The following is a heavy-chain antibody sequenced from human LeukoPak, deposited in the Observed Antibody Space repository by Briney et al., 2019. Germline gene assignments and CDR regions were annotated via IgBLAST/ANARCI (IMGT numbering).Heavy chain of an antibody. CDR2: IVVGSGNT. D-gene: IGHD3-3*01. J-gene: IGHJ3*02. Sequence: SVKVSCKASGFTFTSSAMQWVRQARGQRLEWIGWIVVGSGNTNYAQKFQERVTITRDMSTSTAYMELSSLRSEDTSVYYCAADSYYDFWSGPDAFDIWGQGTMVTVSS. V-gene: IGHV1-58*02. CDR1: GFTFTSSA. CDR3: AADSYYDFWSGPDAFDI.